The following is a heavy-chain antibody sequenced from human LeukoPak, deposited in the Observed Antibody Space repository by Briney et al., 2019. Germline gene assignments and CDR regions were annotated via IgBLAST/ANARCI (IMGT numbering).Heavy chain of an antibody. V-gene: IGHV4-4*07. J-gene: IGHJ3*02. D-gene: IGHD3-22*01. CDR3: ARMMSGWLLDAFDI. CDR2: IYTSGST. CDR1: GGSISSYY. Sequence: SETLSLTCTVSGGSISSYYWSWIRQPAGKGLEWIARIYTSGSTNYNPSLKSRVTMSVDTSKNQFSLKLSSVTAADTAVYYCARMMSGWLLDAFDIWGQGTMVTVSS.